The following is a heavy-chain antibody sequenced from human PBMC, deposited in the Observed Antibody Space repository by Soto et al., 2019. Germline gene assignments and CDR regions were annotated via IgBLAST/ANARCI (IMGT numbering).Heavy chain of an antibody. V-gene: IGHV4-31*03. CDR3: AGRTGDAFDY. D-gene: IGHD7-27*01. CDR1: GGSISSGGYY. CDR2: IYYSGST. J-gene: IGHJ4*02. Sequence: SETLSLTCTVSGGSISSGGYYWIWIRQHPGKGLGWIGYIYYSGSTYYNPSLKSRVTISVDTSKNQFSLKLSSVTAADTALYYCAGRTGDAFDYWGQGTLVTVSS.